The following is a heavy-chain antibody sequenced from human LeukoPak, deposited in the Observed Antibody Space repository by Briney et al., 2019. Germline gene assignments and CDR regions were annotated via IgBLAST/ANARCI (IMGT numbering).Heavy chain of an antibody. D-gene: IGHD5-18*01. CDR2: IYPSGST. CDR3: ARGSRIQRPDFDY. CDR1: GGSISSYY. Sequence: SETLSLTCTVSGGSISSYYWNWIRQPAGKGPEWIGRIYPSGSTNYNPSLKSRVTMSVDTSKNQFSLKLSSVTAADTAVYYCARGSRIQRPDFDYWGQGTLVTVFS. J-gene: IGHJ4*02. V-gene: IGHV4-4*07.